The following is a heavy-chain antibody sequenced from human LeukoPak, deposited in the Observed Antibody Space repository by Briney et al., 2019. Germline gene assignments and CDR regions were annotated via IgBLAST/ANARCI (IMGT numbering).Heavy chain of an antibody. Sequence: SETLSLTCTVSGGSISSSSYYWGWIRQPPGKGLEWIGSIYYSGSTYYNPSLKSRVTISVDTSKNQFSLKLSSVTAADTAVYYCARLNYYYGSGGFFDYWGQGTLVTVSS. J-gene: IGHJ4*02. CDR3: ARLNYYYGSGGFFDY. D-gene: IGHD3-10*01. CDR1: GGSISSSSYY. V-gene: IGHV4-39*01. CDR2: IYYSGST.